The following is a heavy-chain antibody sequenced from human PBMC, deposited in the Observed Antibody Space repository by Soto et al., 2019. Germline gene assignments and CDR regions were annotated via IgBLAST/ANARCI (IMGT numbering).Heavy chain of an antibody. Sequence: PGGSLRLSCAASGFTFSSYSMNWVRQALGKGLEWVSSISSSSSYIYYADSVKGRFTISRDNAKNSLYLQMNSLRAEDTAVYYCARDGANALYYYYGMDVWGQGTTVTVSS. D-gene: IGHD3-16*01. CDR3: ARDGANALYYYYGMDV. CDR1: GFTFSSYS. CDR2: ISSSSSYI. V-gene: IGHV3-21*01. J-gene: IGHJ6*02.